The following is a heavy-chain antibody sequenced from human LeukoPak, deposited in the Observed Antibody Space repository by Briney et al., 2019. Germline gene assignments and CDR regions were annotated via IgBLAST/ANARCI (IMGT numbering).Heavy chain of an antibody. Sequence: QSGGSLRLSCAASGFTFSSYWMSWVRQAPGKGLEWVANIKQDVSEKYYVDSVKGRFTISRDNAKNPLYLQMNSLRAEDTAVYYCARARFGVIIISRYYYYYMDVWGKGTTVTVSS. J-gene: IGHJ6*03. V-gene: IGHV3-7*01. CDR1: GFTFSSYW. CDR3: ARARFGVIIISRYYYYYMDV. D-gene: IGHD3-3*01. CDR2: IKQDVSEK.